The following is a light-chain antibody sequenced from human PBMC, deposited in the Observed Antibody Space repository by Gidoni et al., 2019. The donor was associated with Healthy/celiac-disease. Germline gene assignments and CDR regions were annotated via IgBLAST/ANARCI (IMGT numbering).Light chain of an antibody. V-gene: IGKV3-20*01. CDR3: QQYCSSLLT. Sequence: EIVLTQSPGTLSLSPGERAILSCRASQSVSSSYLAWYQQKPGQAPRLLIYGASSRATGIPDRFSGSGSGTDFTLTISRLEPEDFAVYYCQQYCSSLLTFGGGTKVEIK. CDR1: QSVSSSY. CDR2: GAS. J-gene: IGKJ4*01.